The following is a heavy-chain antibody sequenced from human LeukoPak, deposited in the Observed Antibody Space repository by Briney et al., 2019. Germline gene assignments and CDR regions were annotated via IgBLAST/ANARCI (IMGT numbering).Heavy chain of an antibody. Sequence: GESLKISCQASGYPFTNYWIGWVRQMPGKGLEWMGIIYPGDSDTRYSPPFQGQVTISVDKSIRTAYLQWNSLKASDSAIYYCARDYGLGPYYPFAYWGQGTLVTVSS. D-gene: IGHD3-10*01. CDR1: GYPFTNYW. CDR2: IYPGDSDT. V-gene: IGHV5-51*01. CDR3: ARDYGLGPYYPFAY. J-gene: IGHJ4*02.